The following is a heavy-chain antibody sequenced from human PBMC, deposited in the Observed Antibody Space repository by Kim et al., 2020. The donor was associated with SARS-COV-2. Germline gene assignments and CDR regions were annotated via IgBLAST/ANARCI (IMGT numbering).Heavy chain of an antibody. Sequence: GGSLRLSCAASGFIFNNYDMQWVRQAPGKGLEWISYISGSGGTIHYADSLKGRFTVSRDNANNLVFLQMSSLKAEDTATYYCARAQSISVRLDFWGQGTLVTVSS. CDR3: ARAQSISVRLDF. CDR2: ISGSGGTI. J-gene: IGHJ4*02. V-gene: IGHV3-48*03. D-gene: IGHD6-6*01. CDR1: GFIFNNYD.